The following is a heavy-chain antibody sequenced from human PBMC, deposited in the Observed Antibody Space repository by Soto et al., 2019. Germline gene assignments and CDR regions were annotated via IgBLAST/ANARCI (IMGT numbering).Heavy chain of an antibody. Sequence: QVQLVQSGAEVKKPGSSVKVSCKASGGTFSSYAISWVRQAPGQGLEWMGGIIPIFGTANYAQKFQGRVTITADEPTSTAYRERGSLRSENTAVYYGARDGSYSTPTHQGWFDPWGQGPLVTVSS. CDR1: GGTFSSYA. J-gene: IGHJ5*02. CDR2: IIPIFGTA. D-gene: IGHD4-4*01. V-gene: IGHV1-69*01. CDR3: ARDGSYSTPTHQGWFDP.